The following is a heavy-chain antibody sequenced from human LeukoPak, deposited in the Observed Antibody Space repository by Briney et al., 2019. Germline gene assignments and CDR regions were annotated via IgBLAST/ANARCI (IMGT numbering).Heavy chain of an antibody. CDR3: AKERQDYYDSSGYPDAFDI. Sequence: GGSLRLSCAASGFTFSSCAMTWVRQAPGKGLEWVSAISGSGGSTYYADSVKGRFTISRDNSKNTLYLQMNSLRAEDTAVYYCAKERQDYYDSSGYPDAFDIWGQGTMVTVSS. CDR2: ISGSGGST. D-gene: IGHD3-22*01. J-gene: IGHJ3*02. V-gene: IGHV3-23*01. CDR1: GFTFSSCA.